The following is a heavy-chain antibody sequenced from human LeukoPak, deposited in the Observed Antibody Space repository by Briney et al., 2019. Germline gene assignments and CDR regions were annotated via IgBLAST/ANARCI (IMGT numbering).Heavy chain of an antibody. V-gene: IGHV3-23*01. CDR2: ISGSGGST. D-gene: IGHD2-2*01. CDR3: AKEPVVPAAIYFQH. CDR1: GFTLSDAY. J-gene: IGHJ1*01. Sequence: GGSLRLSCAASGFTLSDAYMIWVRQAPGKGLEWVSAISGSGGSTYYADSVKGRFTISRDNSKNTLYLQMNSLRAEETAVYYCAKEPVVPAAIYFQHWGQGTLVTVSS.